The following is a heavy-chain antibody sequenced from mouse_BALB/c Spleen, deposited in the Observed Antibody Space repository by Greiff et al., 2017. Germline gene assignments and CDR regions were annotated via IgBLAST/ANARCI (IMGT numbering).Heavy chain of an antibody. CDR3: ARGYYGSSPFAY. J-gene: IGHJ2*01. V-gene: IGHV5-17*02. CDR1: GFTFSSFG. CDR2: ISSGSSTI. D-gene: IGHD1-1*01. Sequence: EVQLVESGGGLVQPGGSRKLSCAASGFTFSSFGMHWVRQAPEKGLEWVAYISSGSSTIYYADTVKGRFTISRDNPKNTLFLQMTSLRSEDTAMYYCARGYYGSSPFAYWGQGTTLTVSS.